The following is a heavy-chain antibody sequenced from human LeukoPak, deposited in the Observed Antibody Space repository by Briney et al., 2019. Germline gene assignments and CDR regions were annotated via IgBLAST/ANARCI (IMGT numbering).Heavy chain of an antibody. CDR1: GGTFSSYA. J-gene: IGHJ3*02. V-gene: IGHV1-69*13. CDR3: ARAPPLAYCGGDCYSDAFDI. Sequence: SVKVSCKASGGTFSSYAISWVRQAPGQGLEWMGGIIPIFGTANYAQKFQGRVTITADESTSTAYMELSSLRSEDTAVYYCARAPPLAYCGGDCYSDAFDIWGQGTMVTVSS. CDR2: IIPIFGTA. D-gene: IGHD2-21*02.